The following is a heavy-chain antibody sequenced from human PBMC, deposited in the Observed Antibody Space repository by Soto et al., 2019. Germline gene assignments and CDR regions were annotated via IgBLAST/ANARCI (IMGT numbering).Heavy chain of an antibody. CDR1: EFTFSSYS. V-gene: IGHV3-21*01. CDR3: ARAGGYCSGGSCDRYYYYGMDV. Sequence: VGSLRLSCAASEFTFSSYSINCDHQAPGNGLECVSSISSSSSYIYYADSVKGRFTISRDNAKNLLYLQMNSLRAEDTAVYYCARAGGYCSGGSCDRYYYYGMDVWGQGTTVTVSS. D-gene: IGHD2-15*01. CDR2: ISSSSSYI. J-gene: IGHJ6*02.